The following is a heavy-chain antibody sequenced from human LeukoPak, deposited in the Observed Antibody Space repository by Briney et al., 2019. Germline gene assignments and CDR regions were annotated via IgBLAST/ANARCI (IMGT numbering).Heavy chain of an antibody. Sequence: GGSLRLSCTASGFAFSNFWMSWVRQAPGKGLEWVANIKQNGSEETYIDSVKGRFIISRDNAKSPLSLQMNSLRGEDTAVYYCADPGMGYWGQGTLITVSS. D-gene: IGHD1-14*01. V-gene: IGHV3-7*01. CDR1: GFAFSNFW. CDR3: ADPGMGY. CDR2: IKQNGSEE. J-gene: IGHJ4*02.